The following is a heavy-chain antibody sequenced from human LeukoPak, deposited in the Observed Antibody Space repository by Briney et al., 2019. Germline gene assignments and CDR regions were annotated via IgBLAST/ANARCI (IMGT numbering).Heavy chain of an antibody. Sequence: GGSLRLSCAASGFTFSSYAMSWVRQAPGKGLEWVSAISGGGGSTYYADSVKGRFTISRDNSKNTLYLQMNSLRAEDTAVYYCAKSRGNYVWGSYRYGFDYWGQGTLVTVSS. V-gene: IGHV3-23*01. D-gene: IGHD3-16*02. J-gene: IGHJ4*02. CDR1: GFTFSSYA. CDR3: AKSRGNYVWGSYRYGFDY. CDR2: ISGGGGST.